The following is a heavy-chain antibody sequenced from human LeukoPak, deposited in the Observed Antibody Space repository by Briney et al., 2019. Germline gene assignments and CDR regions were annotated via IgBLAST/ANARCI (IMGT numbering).Heavy chain of an antibody. V-gene: IGHV3-9*01. Sequence: PGRSLRLSCAASGFTFDDYAMHWVRQAPGKGLEWVSGISWTSDSRGYADPVKGRFTISRDNAKHSLYLQMNSLRAEDTALYYCAKGESYVDTACFDYWGQGTLVTVSS. CDR2: ISWTSDSR. D-gene: IGHD5-18*01. CDR3: AKGESYVDTACFDY. CDR1: GFTFDDYA. J-gene: IGHJ4*02.